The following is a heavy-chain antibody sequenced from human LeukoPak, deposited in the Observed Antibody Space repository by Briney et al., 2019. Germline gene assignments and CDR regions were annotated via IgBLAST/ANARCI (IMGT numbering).Heavy chain of an antibody. V-gene: IGHV3-7*01. J-gene: IGHJ4*02. CDR1: GFTFSGHW. CDR2: INQGGSDK. Sequence: GGSLRLSCAASGFTFSGHWMSWVRQAPGKGLEWVANINQGGSDKYYVDSVRGRFTISRDNANNLLYPQMNSLRGEDTAVYYCTRDRSRAEDDWGQGTLVTVSS. CDR3: TRDRSRAEDD. D-gene: IGHD1-14*01.